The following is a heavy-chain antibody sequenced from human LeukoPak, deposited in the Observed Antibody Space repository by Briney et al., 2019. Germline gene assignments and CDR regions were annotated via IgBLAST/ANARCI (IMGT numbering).Heavy chain of an antibody. CDR3: ARNDYYYPDMDV. J-gene: IGHJ6*02. Sequence: SETLSLTCTVSGGSISSYYWSWIRQPPGKGLEWIGYIYYSGSTNYNPSLKSRVTISVDTSKNQFSLKLSSVTAADTAVYYCARNDYYYPDMDVWGQGTTVTVSS. CDR2: IYYSGST. CDR1: GGSISSYY. V-gene: IGHV4-59*01.